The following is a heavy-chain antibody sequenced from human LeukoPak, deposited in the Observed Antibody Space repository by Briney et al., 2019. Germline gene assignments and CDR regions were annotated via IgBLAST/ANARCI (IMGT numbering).Heavy chain of an antibody. CDR3: ARDAGYSSSWLYWYFDL. V-gene: IGHV4-39*07. J-gene: IGHJ2*01. CDR1: GGSISSSNYY. D-gene: IGHD6-13*01. Sequence: SETLSLTCTVSGGSISSSNYYWGWIRQPPGKGLEWIGSIYYSGSTYYNPSLKSRVTISVDTSKNQFSLKLSSVTAADTAVYYCARDAGYSSSWLYWYFDLWGRGTLVTVSS. CDR2: IYYSGST.